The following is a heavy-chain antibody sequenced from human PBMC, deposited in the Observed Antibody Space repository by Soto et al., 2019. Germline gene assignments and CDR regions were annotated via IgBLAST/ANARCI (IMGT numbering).Heavy chain of an antibody. V-gene: IGHV1-8*01. CDR1: GYTFTSYD. CDR3: ARERTGTTSMDV. CDR2: MNPNSGNT. J-gene: IGHJ6*02. Sequence: QVQLVQSGAEVKKPGASVKVSCKASGYTFTSYDINWXXQATGQGLEWMGWMNPNSGNTGYAQKFQGRVTMTRNTXXXXXXXXXXXXXXEXXXXXXXARERTGTTSMDVWGQGTTVTVSS. D-gene: IGHD1-1*01.